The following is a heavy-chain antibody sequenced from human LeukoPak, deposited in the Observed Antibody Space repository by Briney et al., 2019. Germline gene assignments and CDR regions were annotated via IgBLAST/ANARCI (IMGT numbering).Heavy chain of an antibody. CDR3: ASASRPNYYDSSGYYAFDI. D-gene: IGHD3-22*01. CDR1: GYTFTSYD. J-gene: IGHJ3*02. Sequence: ASVKVSCKASGYTFTSYDINWVRQATGQGLEWMGWMNPNSGNTGYAQKFQGRITMTRNTSISTAYMKLSSLRSEDTAVYYCASASRPNYYDSSGYYAFDIWGQGTMVTVSS. CDR2: MNPNSGNT. V-gene: IGHV1-8*01.